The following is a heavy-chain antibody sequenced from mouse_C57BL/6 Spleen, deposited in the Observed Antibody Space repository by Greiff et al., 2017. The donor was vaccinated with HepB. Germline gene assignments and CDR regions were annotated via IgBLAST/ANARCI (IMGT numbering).Heavy chain of an antibody. Sequence: VHVKQSGTVLARPGASVKMSCKTSGYTFTSYWMHWVKQRPGQGLEWIGAIYPGNSDTSSNQKFKGKAKLTAVTSASTAYMELSSLTNEDSAVYYCTRVVTTVVATGEAMDYWGQGTSVTVSS. CDR2: IYPGNSDT. V-gene: IGHV1-5*01. CDR1: GYTFTSYW. CDR3: TRVVTTVVATGEAMDY. J-gene: IGHJ4*01. D-gene: IGHD1-1*01.